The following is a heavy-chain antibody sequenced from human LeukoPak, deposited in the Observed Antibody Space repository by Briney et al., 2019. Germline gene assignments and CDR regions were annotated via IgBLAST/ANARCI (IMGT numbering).Heavy chain of an antibody. Sequence: GRSLSLTCAASGFTFSSYAMHWVRQAPGKGLEWVAVISYDGSNEYYADSVKGRFTISRDNSKNTLYLKMNSLRAEHTAVYYCARDSRYIVVVPAAILDYWGQGTLVTVSS. V-gene: IGHV3-30-3*01. CDR2: ISYDGSNE. CDR1: GFTFSSYA. J-gene: IGHJ4*02. D-gene: IGHD2-2*02. CDR3: ARDSRYIVVVPAAILDY.